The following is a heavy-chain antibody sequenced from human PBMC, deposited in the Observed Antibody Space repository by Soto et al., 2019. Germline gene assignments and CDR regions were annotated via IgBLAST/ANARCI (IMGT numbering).Heavy chain of an antibody. Sequence: SVKVSCKASGGTFSSYAISWVRQAPGQGLEWMGGIIPIFGTANYAQKFQGRVTITADESTSTAYMELSSLRSEDTAVYYCARGPLPRKVVAAIVTPSFRFDWGQGTXVTVSS. CDR1: GGTFSSYA. J-gene: IGHJ4*02. CDR3: ARGPLPRKVVAAIVTPSFRFD. D-gene: IGHD2-15*01. CDR2: IIPIFGTA. V-gene: IGHV1-69*13.